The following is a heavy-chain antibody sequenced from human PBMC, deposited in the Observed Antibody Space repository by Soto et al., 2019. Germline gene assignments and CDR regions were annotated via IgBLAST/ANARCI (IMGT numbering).Heavy chain of an antibody. Sequence: SETLSLTCAVSGYSISSGYYRGWIRQPPGKGLEWIGSIYHSGSTYYNPSLKSRVTISVDTSKNQFSLKLSSVTAADTAVYYCERESGHGDYQALDYWGQGTRVTVS. V-gene: IGHV4-38-2*02. D-gene: IGHD4-17*01. CDR2: IYHSGST. CDR3: ERESGHGDYQALDY. CDR1: GYSISSGYY. J-gene: IGHJ4*02.